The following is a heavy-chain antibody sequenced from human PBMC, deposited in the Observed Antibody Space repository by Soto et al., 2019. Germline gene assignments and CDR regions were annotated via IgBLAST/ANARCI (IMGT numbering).Heavy chain of an antibody. CDR2: INGANGNT. D-gene: IGHD1-1*01. CDR1: GYTFTSYA. J-gene: IGHJ6*01. CDR3: ARAPGNYYYYALDV. Sequence: GASVKVSCKASGYTFTSYAMHWVRQAPGQRLEWMGSINGANGNTKYSQKFQGRVTITRDTSASTAYMELSRLRSEDTDVYYCARAPGNYYYYALDVWGQGTTVTVSS. V-gene: IGHV1-3*01.